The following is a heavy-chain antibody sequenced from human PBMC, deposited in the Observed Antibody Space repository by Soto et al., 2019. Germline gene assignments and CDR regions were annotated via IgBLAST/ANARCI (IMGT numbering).Heavy chain of an antibody. Sequence: PSETLSLTCAVYGGSFSGYYWSWIRQPPGKWLEWIGEINHSGSTNYNPSLKSRVTISVDTSKNQFSLKLSSVTAADTAVYYCARRAHITGTSGYYYGMDVWGQGTTVTVSS. D-gene: IGHD1-20*01. CDR3: ARRAHITGTSGYYYGMDV. CDR2: INHSGST. CDR1: GGSFSGYY. J-gene: IGHJ6*02. V-gene: IGHV4-34*01.